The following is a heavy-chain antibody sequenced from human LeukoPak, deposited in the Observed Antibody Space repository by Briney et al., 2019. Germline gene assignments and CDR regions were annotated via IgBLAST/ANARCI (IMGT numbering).Heavy chain of an antibody. D-gene: IGHD3/OR15-3a*01. J-gene: IGHJ4*02. V-gene: IGHV1-46*01. CDR2: INPSGGTT. CDR1: GYTFTNYF. CDR3: AIAERRGDWAPHRVY. Sequence: ASVKVSCKASGYTFTNYFMYWVRQAHGQGLEWMGIINPSGGTTAYAQKFQGRVTMTNDVATSTVYMELSSQRSDGTADYYCAIAERRGDWAPHRVYWGQKTLVTVST.